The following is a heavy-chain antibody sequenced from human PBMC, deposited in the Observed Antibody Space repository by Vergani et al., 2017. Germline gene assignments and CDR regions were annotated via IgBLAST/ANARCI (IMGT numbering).Heavy chain of an antibody. CDR3: AKELAYSTAWPHFDS. Sequence: VQLVESGGGVVQPGGSLRLSCAASGFTFTNYGMHWVRQAPGKGLEWVAFTRYDGIVEYYGDSVRGRFTISRDNSKNTLYLQMNSLRVEDTAMYFCAKELAYSTAWPHFDSRGQGTLVTVSS. J-gene: IGHJ4*02. CDR1: GFTFTNYG. CDR2: TRYDGIVE. V-gene: IGHV3-30*02. D-gene: IGHD4-11*01.